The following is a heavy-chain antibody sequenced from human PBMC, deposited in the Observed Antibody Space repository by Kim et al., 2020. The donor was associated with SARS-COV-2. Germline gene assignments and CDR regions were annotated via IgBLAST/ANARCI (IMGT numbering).Heavy chain of an antibody. D-gene: IGHD6-6*01. Sequence: GGSLRLSCAASGFTFSSYAMTWVRQAPGKGLEWVSFISGGGGSTYYADSVKGRFTISRDNSENSLYVQMNSLRAEDTAVYYCARGLAARNYFDYWGQGTL. J-gene: IGHJ4*02. CDR2: ISGGGGST. CDR3: ARGLAARNYFDY. CDR1: GFTFSSYA. V-gene: IGHV3-23*01.